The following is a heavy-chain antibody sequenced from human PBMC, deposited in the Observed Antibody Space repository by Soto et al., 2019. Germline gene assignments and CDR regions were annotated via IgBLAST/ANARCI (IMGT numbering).Heavy chain of an antibody. V-gene: IGHV4-39*01. J-gene: IGHJ4*02. CDR1: GGSISSSSYY. D-gene: IGHD5-12*01. Sequence: QLQLQESGPGLVKPSETLSLTCTVSGGSISSSSYYWGWIRQPPGKGLEWIGTVYYSGTTYYNPPPKSRVTISVDTSKNEFSLILSSVTAGDTAVYYCARRMATKGRPFDYWGQGTLVTVSS. CDR2: VYYSGTT. CDR3: ARRMATKGRPFDY.